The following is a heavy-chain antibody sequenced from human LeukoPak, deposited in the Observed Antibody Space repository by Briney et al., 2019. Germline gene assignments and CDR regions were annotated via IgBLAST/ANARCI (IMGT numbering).Heavy chain of an antibody. D-gene: IGHD1-26*01. V-gene: IGHV3-30*02. Sequence: GGSLGLSCAASGFTFSSFAMHWVRQAPGKGLEWVAFIRYDGNSKYYADSVKGRFTVSRDNSKNTLYLQMNSLRDEDTALYYCAKDPSGTYCGDYCGQGTLVTVSS. CDR1: GFTFSSFA. CDR2: IRYDGNSK. J-gene: IGHJ4*02. CDR3: AKDPSGTYCGDY.